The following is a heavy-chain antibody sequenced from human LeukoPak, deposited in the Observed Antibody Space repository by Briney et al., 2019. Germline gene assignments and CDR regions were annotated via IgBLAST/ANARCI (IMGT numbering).Heavy chain of an antibody. CDR1: KFTFSDYS. J-gene: IGHJ3*02. CDR3: AKEGGYCSSTSCGAFDI. CDR2: ISGSGAMS. D-gene: IGHD2-2*01. V-gene: IGHV3-23*01. Sequence: GGSLRLSCAASKFTFSDYSMSWVRQAPGKGLEWVSDISGSGAMSYYADSVKGRFTISRDNSKNTLYLQMNSLRAEDTAVYYCAKEGGYCSSTSCGAFDIWGQGTMVTVSS.